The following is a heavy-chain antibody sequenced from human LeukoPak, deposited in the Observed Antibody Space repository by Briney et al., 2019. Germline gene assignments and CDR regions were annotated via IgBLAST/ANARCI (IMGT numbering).Heavy chain of an antibody. D-gene: IGHD1-1*01. CDR1: GDSVSSNSVS. Sequence: SQTLSLTCAISGDSVSSNSVSCHWIRQSPSRGLEWLGRTKYRSRWYTDYAVSVKSRVTITPDTSKNQFSLQMNSVTPEDTAVYFCARTYNFAFDSWGQGTLVTVSS. V-gene: IGHV6-1*01. CDR2: TKYRSRWYT. CDR3: ARTYNFAFDS. J-gene: IGHJ4*02.